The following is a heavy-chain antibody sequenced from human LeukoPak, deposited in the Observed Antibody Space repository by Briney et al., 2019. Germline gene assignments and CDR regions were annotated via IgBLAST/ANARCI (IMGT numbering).Heavy chain of an antibody. V-gene: IGHV1-18*01. Sequence: ASVKVSCKASGYTFTSYGISWVRQAPGQGLEWMGWISAYNGNTNYAQKLQGRVTMTTDTSTSTAYMELRSLRSDDTAVYYCARNRPSSWDPPTIDYRGQGTLVTVSS. J-gene: IGHJ4*02. CDR1: GYTFTSYG. D-gene: IGHD6-13*01. CDR3: ARNRPSSWDPPTIDY. CDR2: ISAYNGNT.